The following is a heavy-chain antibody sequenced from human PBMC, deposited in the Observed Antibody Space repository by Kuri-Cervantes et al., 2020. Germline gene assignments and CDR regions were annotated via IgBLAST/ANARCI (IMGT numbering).Heavy chain of an antibody. Sequence: LSLTCAASGFTFSDYYMTWIRQAPGKGLEWVAVISYDGSNKYYADSVKGRFTISRDNAKNSLSLQMNSLRAEDTAVYFCARDSSGWYPVYYFDYWGQGTLVTVSS. CDR1: GFTFSDYY. V-gene: IGHV3-30*03. J-gene: IGHJ4*02. CDR2: ISYDGSNK. CDR3: ARDSSGWYPVYYFDY. D-gene: IGHD6-19*01.